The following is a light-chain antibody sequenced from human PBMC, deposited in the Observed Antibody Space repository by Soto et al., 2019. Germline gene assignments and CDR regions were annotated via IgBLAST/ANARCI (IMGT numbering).Light chain of an antibody. Sequence: QSSLTQPASLSGSHGQSITISCTGTSIDIGGYNYVSWYQQHPGKAPKFMIYDVSNRPSGVSNRFSGSKSDNTASLTISGLQAEDEADYYCSSYTTSNTRQIVFGTGT. CDR1: SIDIGGYNY. CDR2: DVS. V-gene: IGLV2-14*01. CDR3: SSYTTSNTRQIV. J-gene: IGLJ1*01.